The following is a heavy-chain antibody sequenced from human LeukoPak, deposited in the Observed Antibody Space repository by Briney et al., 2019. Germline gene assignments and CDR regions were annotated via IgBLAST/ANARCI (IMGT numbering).Heavy chain of an antibody. CDR1: GGSVSSGSYY. CDR2: IYYSGSI. Sequence: SETLSLTCTVSGGSVSSGSYYWSWIRQPPGKGLEWIGYIYYSGSINYNPSLKSRVTISVDTSKNQFSLKLSSVTAADTAVYYCARDGGPVAGTTRWNYYYGMDVWGQGTTVTVSS. CDR3: ARDGGPVAGTTRWNYYYGMDV. J-gene: IGHJ6*02. V-gene: IGHV4-61*01. D-gene: IGHD6-19*01.